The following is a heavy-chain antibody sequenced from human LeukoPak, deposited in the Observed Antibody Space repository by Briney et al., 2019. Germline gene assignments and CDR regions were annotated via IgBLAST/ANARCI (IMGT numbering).Heavy chain of an antibody. V-gene: IGHV4-59*12. Sequence: SETLSLTCTVSGGSISSYYWSWIRQPPGKGLEWIGYIYYSGSTNYNPSLKSRVTISVDTSKNQFSLKLSSVTAADTAVYYCARDDSSGWYGRDYWGQGTLVTVSS. CDR2: IYYSGST. CDR1: GGSISSYY. D-gene: IGHD6-19*01. J-gene: IGHJ4*02. CDR3: ARDDSSGWYGRDY.